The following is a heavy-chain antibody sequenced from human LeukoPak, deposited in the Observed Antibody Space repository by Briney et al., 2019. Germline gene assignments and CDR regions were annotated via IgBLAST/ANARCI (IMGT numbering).Heavy chain of an antibody. V-gene: IGHV3-30*18. CDR1: GFTFSSYG. J-gene: IGHJ4*02. Sequence: GGSLRLSCAASGFTFSSYGMHWVRQAPGKGLEWVAVISYDGSNKYYADSVRGRFTISRDNSKNTLYLQMNSLRAEDTALYYCAKDPGSYYYDGTYYTGWGQGTLVTVS. CDR2: ISYDGSNK. CDR3: AKDPGSYYYDGTYYTG. D-gene: IGHD3-22*01.